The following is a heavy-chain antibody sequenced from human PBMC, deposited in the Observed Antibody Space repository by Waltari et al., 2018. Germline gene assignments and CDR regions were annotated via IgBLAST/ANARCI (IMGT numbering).Heavy chain of an antibody. CDR1: GYTFTSYA. J-gene: IGHJ4*02. CDR2: INTNTGNP. Sequence: QVQLVQSGSELKKPGASVKVSCKASGYTFTSYAMNWVRQAPGQGLEWMGWINTNTGNPTYAQCFTGRFVFSLDTYVSTAYLQSSKLKAEDTAVYYCVREGAGGFPDYWGQGTLVTVYS. V-gene: IGHV7-4-1*02. CDR3: VREGAGGFPDY.